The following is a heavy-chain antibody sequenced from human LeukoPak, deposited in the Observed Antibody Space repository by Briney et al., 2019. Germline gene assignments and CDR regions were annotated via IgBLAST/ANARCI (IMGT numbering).Heavy chain of an antibody. CDR3: ARVAGIAARWMGFDY. V-gene: IGHV1-69*13. J-gene: IGHJ4*02. D-gene: IGHD6-13*01. CDR1: GGTFSSYA. CDR2: ITPIFGTA. Sequence: ASVKVSCKASGGTFSSYAISWVRQAPGRGLEWMGGITPIFGTANYAQKFQGRVTITADESTSTAYMELSSLRSEDTAVYYCARVAGIAARWMGFDYWGQGTLVTVSS.